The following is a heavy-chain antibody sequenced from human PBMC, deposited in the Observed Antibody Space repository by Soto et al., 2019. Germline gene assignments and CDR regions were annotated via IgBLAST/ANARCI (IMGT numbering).Heavy chain of an antibody. Sequence: GGALGIPCVASGVTFSAYSMSWVRQAPGQGLEWVSSITSSSTYIYYTRSVEGRFTISRDDAKNSLHLQMNSLRAEDTAVYYCARDLLEGYGHARQPDYWGQGTLVTVSS. CDR3: ARDLLEGYGHARQPDY. J-gene: IGHJ4*02. D-gene: IGHD5-18*01. V-gene: IGHV3-21*06. CDR1: GVTFSAYS. CDR2: ITSSSTYI.